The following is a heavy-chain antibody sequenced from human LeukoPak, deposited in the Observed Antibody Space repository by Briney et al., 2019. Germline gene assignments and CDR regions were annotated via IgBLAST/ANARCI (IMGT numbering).Heavy chain of an antibody. CDR3: ARSYGSGSYHDY. CDR2: IYYSGST. J-gene: IGHJ4*02. Sequence: SETLSLTCTVSGGSISSSSYYWGWIRQPPGKGLEWIGSIYYSGSTYHNPSLKSRVTISVDTSKNQFSLKLSSVTAADTAVYYCARSYGSGSYHDYWGQGTLVTVSS. CDR1: GGSISSSSYY. D-gene: IGHD3-10*01. V-gene: IGHV4-39*01.